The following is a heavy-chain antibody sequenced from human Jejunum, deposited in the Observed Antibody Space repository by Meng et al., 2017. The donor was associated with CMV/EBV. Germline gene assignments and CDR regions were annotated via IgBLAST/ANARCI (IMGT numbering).Heavy chain of an antibody. CDR1: FTFSDYY. Sequence: FTFSDYYMSWIRQAPGKGLEWVSYISSSGSTIYYADSVKGRFTISRDNAKNSLYLQMNSLRAEDTAVYYCARVRYYDFWSGESDYWGQGTLVTVSS. J-gene: IGHJ4*02. D-gene: IGHD3-3*01. CDR3: ARVRYYDFWSGESDY. V-gene: IGHV3-11*01. CDR2: ISSSGSTI.